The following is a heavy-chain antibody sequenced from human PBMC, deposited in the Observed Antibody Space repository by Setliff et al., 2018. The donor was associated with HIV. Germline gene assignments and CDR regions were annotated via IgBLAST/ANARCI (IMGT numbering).Heavy chain of an antibody. CDR3: ARVIGWNDAGDC. J-gene: IGHJ4*02. V-gene: IGHV4-34*01. Sequence: PSETLSLTCAVYDVSFSGHYWTWIRQPPGKGLEWVGEIDHSGSTNYNPSLKSRVIMSIGTSKNQFSLKLTSVTAADTAVYYCARVIGWNDAGDCWGQGTLVTVSS. D-gene: IGHD1-1*01. CDR1: DVSFSGHY. CDR2: IDHSGST.